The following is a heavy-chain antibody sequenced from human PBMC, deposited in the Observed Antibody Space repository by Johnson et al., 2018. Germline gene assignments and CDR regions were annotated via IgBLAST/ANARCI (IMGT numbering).Heavy chain of an antibody. CDR3: ARVATYYYDSSDAFDI. Sequence: VQLVQSGGGLVKPGRSLRLSCTGSDFPFRDYGLLWFRQAPGKGLEWVSYISSSGSTIYYADSVKGRFTISRDNSKNTLYLQMNSLRAEDTAVYYCARVATYYYDSSDAFDIWGQGTMVTVSS. CDR1: DFPFRDYG. CDR2: ISSSGSTI. D-gene: IGHD3-22*01. V-gene: IGHV3-48*01. J-gene: IGHJ3*02.